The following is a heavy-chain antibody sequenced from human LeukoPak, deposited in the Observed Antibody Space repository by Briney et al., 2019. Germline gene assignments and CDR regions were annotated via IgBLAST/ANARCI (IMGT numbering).Heavy chain of an antibody. CDR2: ISSSSSYI. Sequence: PGGSLRLSCAPSGCTFSSYSMNWVRQAPGKRLEWVSSISSSSSYISYADSVKGRFTISRDNAKNSLYLQMNSLRAEDTAVYYCARDVRTTGTTTTYYFDYWGQGTLVTVSS. V-gene: IGHV3-21*01. D-gene: IGHD1-1*01. CDR3: ARDVRTTGTTTTYYFDY. J-gene: IGHJ4*02. CDR1: GCTFSSYS.